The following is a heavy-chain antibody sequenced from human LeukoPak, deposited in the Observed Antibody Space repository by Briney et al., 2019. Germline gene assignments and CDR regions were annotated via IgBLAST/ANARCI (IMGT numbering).Heavy chain of an antibody. V-gene: IGHV1-2*02. CDR2: INPNSGGT. D-gene: IGHD3-22*01. J-gene: IGHJ4*02. CDR1: GYTFTGYY. CDR3: ARVDDSSGYYSVPYFDY. Sequence: ASVKVSCKASGYTFTGYYMHWVRQAPEQGLEWMGWINPNSGGTNYAQKFQGRVTMTRDTSISTAYMELSRLRSDDTAVYYCARVDDSSGYYSVPYFDYWGQGTLVTASS.